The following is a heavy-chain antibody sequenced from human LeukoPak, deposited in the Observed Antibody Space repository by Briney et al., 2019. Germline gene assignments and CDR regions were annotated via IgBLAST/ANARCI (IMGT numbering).Heavy chain of an antibody. CDR2: MNPNSGNT. D-gene: IGHD6-13*01. J-gene: IGHJ4*02. V-gene: IGHV1-8*01. Sequence: ASVKVSCKASGYTFTSYDINWVRQATGQGLEWMGWMNPNSGNTGYAQKFQGRVTMTRNTSISTAYMELSSLRSEDMAVYYCARGSVRSSSWYRSPLWDYWGQGTLVTVSS. CDR1: GYTFTSYD. CDR3: ARGSVRSSSWYRSPLWDY.